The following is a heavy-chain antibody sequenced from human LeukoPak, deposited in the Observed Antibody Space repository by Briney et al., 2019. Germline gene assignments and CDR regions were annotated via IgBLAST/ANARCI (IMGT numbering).Heavy chain of an antibody. CDR3: AKDGHCSGGSCYGNYFDY. CDR2: ISGSGDRT. J-gene: IGHJ4*02. Sequence: PGGSLRLSCAASGFTFSSYAMSWVRQAPGKGLEWVSPISGSGDRTYYADSVRGRFTISRDNSKNTLYLQMNSLRAEDTAIYYCAKDGHCSGGSCYGNYFDYWGQGTLVTVSS. CDR1: GFTFSSYA. V-gene: IGHV3-23*01. D-gene: IGHD2-15*01.